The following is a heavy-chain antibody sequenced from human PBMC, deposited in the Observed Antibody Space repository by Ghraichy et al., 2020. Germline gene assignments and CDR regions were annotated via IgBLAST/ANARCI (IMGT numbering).Heavy chain of an antibody. CDR2: IIPIFGTA. Sequence: SVKVSCKASGGTFSSYAISWVRQAPGQGLEWMGGIIPIFGTANYAQKFQGRVTITADESTSTAYMELSSLRSEDTAVYYCARGAREIYYYYGMDVWGQGTTVTVSS. CDR3: ARGAREIYYYYGMDV. J-gene: IGHJ6*02. V-gene: IGHV1-69*13. CDR1: GGTFSSYA.